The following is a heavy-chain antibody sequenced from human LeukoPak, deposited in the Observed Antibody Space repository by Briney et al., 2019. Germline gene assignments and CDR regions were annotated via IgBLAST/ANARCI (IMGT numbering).Heavy chain of an antibody. Sequence: GGSLRLSCAASGFTFSSYAMSWVRQAPGKGLEWVSAISGSGGSTYYADSVKGRFTISRDNSKNTLYLQMNSLRAGHTAVYYCAKSLRGSYHIDYWGQGILVTVSS. CDR1: GFTFSSYA. CDR3: AKSLRGSYHIDY. J-gene: IGHJ4*02. D-gene: IGHD1-26*01. CDR2: ISGSGGST. V-gene: IGHV3-23*01.